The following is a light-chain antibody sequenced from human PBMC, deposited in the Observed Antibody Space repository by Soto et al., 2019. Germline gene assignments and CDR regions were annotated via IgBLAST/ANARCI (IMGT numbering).Light chain of an antibody. CDR3: KQSNNWPWT. CDR1: QSISGT. Sequence: EIVLTQSPGTLCLLPGQRDTLCCRSSQSISGTLAWYQQKPGQAHRPIIYGESTRATSLPARFSGSGSGTDFTLTISSLQSEDFAVYYCKQSNNWPWTFGTLPQVDIK. CDR2: GES. J-gene: IGKJ1*01. V-gene: IGKV3-15*01.